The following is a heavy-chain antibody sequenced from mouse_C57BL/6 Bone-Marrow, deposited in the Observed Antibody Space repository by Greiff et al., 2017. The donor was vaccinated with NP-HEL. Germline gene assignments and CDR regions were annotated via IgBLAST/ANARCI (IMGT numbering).Heavy chain of an antibody. Sequence: QVHVKQPGAELVKPGASVKLSCKASGYTFTSYWMHWVKQRPGQGLEWIGMIHPNSGSTNYNEKFKSKATLTADKSSSTAYMQLSSRTSDDSAVYYCTRRGDYDDDGSIYWYFDVWGTGTTVTVSS. D-gene: IGHD2-4*01. V-gene: IGHV1-64*01. CDR2: IHPNSGST. CDR1: GYTFTSYW. J-gene: IGHJ1*03. CDR3: TRRGDYDDDGSIYWYFDV.